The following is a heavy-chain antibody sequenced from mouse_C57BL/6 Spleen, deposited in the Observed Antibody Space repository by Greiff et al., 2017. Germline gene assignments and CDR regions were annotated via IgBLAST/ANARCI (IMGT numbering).Heavy chain of an antibody. V-gene: IGHV5-9-1*02. CDR1: GFTFSSYA. CDR2: ISSGGDYI. J-gene: IGHJ4*01. Sequence: EVQVVESGEGLVKPGGSLKLSCAASGFTFSSYAMSWVRQTPEKRLEWVAYISSGGDYIYYADTVKGRFTITRDNARNTLYLQMSSLTSEDTAMYYYTREGYYAMDYWGQGTSVTVSS. CDR3: TREGYYAMDY.